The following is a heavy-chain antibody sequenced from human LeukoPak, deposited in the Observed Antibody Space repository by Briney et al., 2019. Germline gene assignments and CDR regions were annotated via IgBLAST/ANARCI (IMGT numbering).Heavy chain of an antibody. CDR1: GGSISSYY. CDR2: IYYSGST. J-gene: IGHJ5*02. CDR3: ARGLDTAMAYNWFDP. V-gene: IGHV4-59*01. Sequence: PSETLSLTCTLSGGSISSYYWSWIRQPPGKGLEWIGYIYYSGSTNYNPSLKSRVTISVDTSKNQFSLKLSSVTAADTAVYYCARGLDTAMAYNWFDPWGQGTLVTVSS. D-gene: IGHD5-18*01.